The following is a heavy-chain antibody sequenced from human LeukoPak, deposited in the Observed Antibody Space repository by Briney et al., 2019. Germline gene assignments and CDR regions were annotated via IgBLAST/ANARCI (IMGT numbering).Heavy chain of an antibody. CDR2: ISLNSAAI. CDR3: TKYITTEGTTHVDYGMDV. CDR1: GFTFSTYS. J-gene: IGHJ6*02. Sequence: GGSLRLSCAASGFTFSTYSMNWVRQPPGQGLKWVASISLNSAAIYYADSVRGRFTISRDNAKNSLHLQMDSLRAEDTAIYYCTKYITTEGTTHVDYGMDVWGQGTTVTVSS. D-gene: IGHD3-22*01. V-gene: IGHV3-21*01.